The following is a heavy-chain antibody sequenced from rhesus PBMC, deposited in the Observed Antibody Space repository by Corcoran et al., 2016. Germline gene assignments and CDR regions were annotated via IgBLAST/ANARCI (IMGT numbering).Heavy chain of an antibody. CDR3: ARGKGLFDY. CDR2: IYGNSAST. D-gene: IGHD3-28*01. V-gene: IGHV4-73*01. Sequence: QVQLQQWGEGLVKPSETLSLTCAVYGGSISGYYYWSWIRQPPGKGLDWIGYIYGNSASTNYNPSLKNRVTISTDTSKNQFSLKLSSVTAADTAVYYCARGKGLFDYWGQGVLVTVSS. CDR1: GGSISGYYY. J-gene: IGHJ4*01.